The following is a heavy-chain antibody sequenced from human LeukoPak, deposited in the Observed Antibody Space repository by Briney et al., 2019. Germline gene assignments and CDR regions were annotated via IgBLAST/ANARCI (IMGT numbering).Heavy chain of an antibody. V-gene: IGHV4-38-2*02. CDR1: GYSISSGYY. J-gene: IGHJ4*02. CDR3: ARGRAYYDSSGYYFDY. Sequence: SETLSLTCTVSGYSISSGYYWGLIRQPPGKGVEWIGSIYHSGSTYYNPSLKSRVTISVDTSKNQFSLKLSSVTAADTAVYYCARGRAYYDSSGYYFDYWGQGTLVTVSS. CDR2: IYHSGST. D-gene: IGHD3-22*01.